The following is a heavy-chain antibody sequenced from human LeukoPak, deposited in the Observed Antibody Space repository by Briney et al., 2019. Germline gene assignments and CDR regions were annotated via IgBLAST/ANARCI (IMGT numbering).Heavy chain of an antibody. Sequence: PGESLRLSCAASGFSFSSYCMSWLRQAPGKGLEWVADIKHDGSAKYYMDSVKGRFTISRDNAKNSLYLQMNSLRAEDTAVYYCARDQIAIFGVVRQASWFDPWGQGTLVTVSS. CDR3: ARDQIAIFGVVRQASWFDP. V-gene: IGHV3-7*01. D-gene: IGHD3-3*01. CDR1: GFSFSSYC. J-gene: IGHJ5*02. CDR2: IKHDGSAK.